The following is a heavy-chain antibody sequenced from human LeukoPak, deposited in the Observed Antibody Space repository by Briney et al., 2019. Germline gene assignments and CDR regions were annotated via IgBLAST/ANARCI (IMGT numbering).Heavy chain of an antibody. Sequence: PGGSLRLSCAASGFTFSSYGMHWVRQAPGKGLEWVAFIRYDGSNKYYADSVKGRFTISRDNSKNTLYLQMNSLRAEDTAVYYCAKGDIYSSSSPFDYWGQGTLVTVSS. CDR2: IRYDGSNK. CDR1: GFTFSSYG. V-gene: IGHV3-30*02. D-gene: IGHD6-6*01. CDR3: AKGDIYSSSSPFDY. J-gene: IGHJ4*02.